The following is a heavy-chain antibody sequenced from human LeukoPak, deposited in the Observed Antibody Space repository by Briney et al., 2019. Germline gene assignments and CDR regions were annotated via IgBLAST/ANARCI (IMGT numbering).Heavy chain of an antibody. Sequence: GWSLRLSYAASGFTFRRFGMHWLRQAPGNALEGAAVLSDDGSTKYYVDSVDGRFTISRVYSKNTLYVQLNTLLGQRAAVCYFSTSLRPGGGNSFLLVYWGQGTLVTVSS. J-gene: IGHJ4*02. CDR2: LSDDGSTK. CDR3: STSLRPGGGNSFLLVY. V-gene: IGHV3-30*03. CDR1: GFTFRRFG. D-gene: IGHD4-23*01.